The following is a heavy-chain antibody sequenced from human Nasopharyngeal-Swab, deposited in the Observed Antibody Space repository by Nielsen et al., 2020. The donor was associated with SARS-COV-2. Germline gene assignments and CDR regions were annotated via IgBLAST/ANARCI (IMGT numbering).Heavy chain of an antibody. CDR2: ISAYNGNT. CDR1: GYTFTSYD. D-gene: IGHD3-3*01. CDR3: ARDSLYYDFWSGSDYYYYGMDV. J-gene: IGHJ6*02. Sequence: ASVKVSCKASGYTFTSYDISWVRQAPGQGLEWMGWISAYNGNTNYAQKLQGRVTMTTDTSTSTAYMELRSLRSDDTAVYYCARDSLYYDFWSGSDYYYYGMDVWGQGTTVTVSS. V-gene: IGHV1-18*01.